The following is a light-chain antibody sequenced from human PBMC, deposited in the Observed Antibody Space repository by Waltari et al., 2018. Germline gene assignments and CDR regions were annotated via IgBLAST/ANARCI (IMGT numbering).Light chain of an antibody. CDR2: VTSDGRQ. V-gene: IGLV4-69*01. Sequence: QLVLTQSPSASASPGASVKLTCTLSGGHSGYAIAWHQQPPEKGPRFLMKVTSDGRQNKGDGIPDRFSGSSSGAERYLTISSLQSEDEADYYCQTWASGLYVFGTGTKVTVV. CDR3: QTWASGLYV. J-gene: IGLJ1*01. CDR1: GGHSGYA.